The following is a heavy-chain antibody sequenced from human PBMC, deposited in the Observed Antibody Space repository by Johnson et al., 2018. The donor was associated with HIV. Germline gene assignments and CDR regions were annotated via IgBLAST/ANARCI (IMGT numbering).Heavy chain of an antibody. D-gene: IGHD6-13*01. J-gene: IGHJ3*02. V-gene: IGHV3-23*04. Sequence: VQLVESGGGLVQPGGSLRLSCAASGFTCSSDAMSWVRQAPGKGLECISSISSSGRTTYYADSVKGRFTISRDNSKNTLYLQRNSLRAEDTAVYYCAKVAVATAAGGVALDIWGPGTMVTVSS. CDR3: AKVAVATAAGGVALDI. CDR2: ISSSGRTT. CDR1: GFTCSSDA.